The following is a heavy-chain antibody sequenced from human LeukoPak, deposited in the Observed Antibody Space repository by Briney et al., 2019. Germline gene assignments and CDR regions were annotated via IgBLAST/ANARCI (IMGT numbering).Heavy chain of an antibody. J-gene: IGHJ4*02. CDR3: ARSYYYGSGSFYSHFDY. CDR1: GFTFRSYA. V-gene: IGHV3-30-3*01. D-gene: IGHD3-10*01. Sequence: GGSLRLSCAASGFTFRSYAMHWVRQTPGKGLEWVATTSYDGSKEYYADSVKGRFTISRDNSQSTLYLQMNTLSADDAAVYYCARSYYYGSGSFYSHFDYWGQGTLVTVSS. CDR2: TSYDGSKE.